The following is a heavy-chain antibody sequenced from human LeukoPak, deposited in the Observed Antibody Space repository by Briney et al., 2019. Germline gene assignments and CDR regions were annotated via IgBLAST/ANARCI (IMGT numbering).Heavy chain of an antibody. D-gene: IGHD3-10*01. J-gene: IGHJ4*02. Sequence: SGTLSLTCAVSGGSISSSNWWNWVRQPPGKGLEWIGEIYHSGSTNYNPSLKSRVTISVDKSKNQFSLKLSSVTAADTAVYYCAANSADYNTLGSSYKVWGQGTLVTVSS. V-gene: IGHV4-4*02. CDR1: GGSISSSNW. CDR3: AANSADYNTLGSSYKV. CDR2: IYHSGST.